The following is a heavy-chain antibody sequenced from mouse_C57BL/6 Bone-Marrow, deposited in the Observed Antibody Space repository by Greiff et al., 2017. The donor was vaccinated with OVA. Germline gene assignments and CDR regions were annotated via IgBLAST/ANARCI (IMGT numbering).Heavy chain of an antibody. J-gene: IGHJ1*03. Sequence: EVNVVESGGGLVQSGRSLRLSCATSGFTFSDFYMEWVRPAPGKGLEWIAASRNKANDYTTEYSASVKGRFIVSRDTSQSILYLQMNALRAEDTAIYYCARDDYYWYFDVWGTGTTVTVSS. CDR2: SRNKANDYTT. CDR1: GFTFSDFY. V-gene: IGHV7-1*01. CDR3: ARDDYYWYFDV.